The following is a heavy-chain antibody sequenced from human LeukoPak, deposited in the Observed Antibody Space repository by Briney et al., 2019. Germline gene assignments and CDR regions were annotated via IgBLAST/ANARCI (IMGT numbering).Heavy chain of an antibody. J-gene: IGHJ3*02. CDR1: GFTFSNYA. Sequence: GGSLRLSCAASGFTFSNYAMSWVRQAPGKGLEWVSAISGSGGSTYHADSVKGRFTISRDNSKNTLYLQMNSLRAEDTAVYYCALNGREVPSGAFDIWGQGTMVTVSS. CDR2: ISGSGGST. CDR3: ALNGREVPSGAFDI. V-gene: IGHV3-23*01. D-gene: IGHD3-16*02.